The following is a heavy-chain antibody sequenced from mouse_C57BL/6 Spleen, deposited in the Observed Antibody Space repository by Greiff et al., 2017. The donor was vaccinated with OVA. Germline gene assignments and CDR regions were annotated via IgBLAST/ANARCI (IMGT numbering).Heavy chain of an antibody. Sequence: VHLVESGAELARPGASVKLSCKASGYTFTSYGISWVKQRTGQGLEWIGEIYPRSGNTYYNEKFKGKATLTADKSSSTAYMELRSLTSEDSAVYFCARSGSGYCYWGQGTTLTVSS. CDR1: GYTFTSYG. CDR2: IYPRSGNT. D-gene: IGHD3-2*02. CDR3: ARSGSGYCY. J-gene: IGHJ2*01. V-gene: IGHV1-81*01.